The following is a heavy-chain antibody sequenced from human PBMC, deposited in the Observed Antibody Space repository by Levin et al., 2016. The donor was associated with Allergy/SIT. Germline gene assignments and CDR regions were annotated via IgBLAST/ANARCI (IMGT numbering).Heavy chain of an antibody. CDR3: ASAGVTTKESLGF. J-gene: IGHJ4*02. CDR2: IYYTGST. D-gene: IGHD4-17*01. Sequence: LRLSCTVSGDSTFSGDYYWSWIRQPPGKGLEWIGYIYYTGSTFYNPSLKSRLTMSVDTSRNQFSLNLSSVTAADTAVYYCASAGVTTKESLGFWGQGTLVTVSS. V-gene: IGHV4-30-4*01. CDR1: GDSTFSGDYY.